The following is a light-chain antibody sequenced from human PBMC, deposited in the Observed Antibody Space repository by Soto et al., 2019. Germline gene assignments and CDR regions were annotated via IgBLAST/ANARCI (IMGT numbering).Light chain of an antibody. CDR2: DAS. V-gene: IGKV1-5*01. Sequence: DIQMTQSPSSLSPSVGDRVPIACRASRSISDWLAMYQQKPGTAPELLIFDASNLKSGVSSRFSGSGSGTEFTLTISRLQPDDVATYYCLQYSSHSWTFGQGTKVDIK. CDR3: LQYSSHSWT. J-gene: IGKJ1*01. CDR1: RSISDW.